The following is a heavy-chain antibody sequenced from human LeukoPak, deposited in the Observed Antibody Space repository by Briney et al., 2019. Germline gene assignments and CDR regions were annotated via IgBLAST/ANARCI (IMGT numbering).Heavy chain of an antibody. Sequence: SVKVSCKASGGTFSSYAISWVRQAPGQGLEWMGGIIPIFGTANYAQKFQGRVTITADESTSTAYMELSSLRSEDTAVYYCARDRGDCSSTSCYGLLNAFDIWGQGTMVTVSS. D-gene: IGHD2-2*01. CDR1: GGTFSSYA. J-gene: IGHJ3*02. CDR3: ARDRGDCSSTSCYGLLNAFDI. CDR2: IIPIFGTA. V-gene: IGHV1-69*01.